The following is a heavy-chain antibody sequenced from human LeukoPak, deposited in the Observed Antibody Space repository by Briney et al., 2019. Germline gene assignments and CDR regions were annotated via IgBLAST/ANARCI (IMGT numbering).Heavy chain of an antibody. CDR1: GFTFSNYA. D-gene: IGHD3-22*01. CDR3: AKDIDSSGYYPFDY. V-gene: IGHV3-23*01. J-gene: IGHJ4*02. CDR2: ISGSGGST. Sequence: GGSLRLSCAASGFTFSNYAMSWVRQAPGKGLEWVSAISGSGGSTYYADSVKGRFTISRDNSKNTLYLQMNSLRAEDTAVYYCAKDIDSSGYYPFDYWGQGTLVTVSS.